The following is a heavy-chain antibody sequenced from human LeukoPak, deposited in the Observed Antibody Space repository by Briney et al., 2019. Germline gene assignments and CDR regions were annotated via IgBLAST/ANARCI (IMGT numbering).Heavy chain of an antibody. CDR2: IWSDGSNR. J-gene: IGHJ4*01. D-gene: IGHD4-11*01. Sequence: GRSLRLSCAASGLIFSHYGMHWVRQAPGKGLEWVAVIWSDGSNRFYADSVKGRFTISRDNSQKTLFLQMNSLRAEDTAIYYCARDAQRGFDYSNSLEYWGHGTLVTVSS. V-gene: IGHV3-33*04. CDR1: GLIFSHYG. CDR3: ARDAQRGFDYSNSLEY.